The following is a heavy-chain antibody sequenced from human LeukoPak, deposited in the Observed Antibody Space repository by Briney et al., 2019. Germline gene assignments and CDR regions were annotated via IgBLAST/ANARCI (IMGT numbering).Heavy chain of an antibody. CDR3: ARGGSGSGYLYYFDY. CDR2: INSNSGGT. CDR1: GYSFNDYS. D-gene: IGHD3-10*01. V-gene: IGHV1-2*06. J-gene: IGHJ4*02. Sequence: ASVKVSCKASGYSFNDYSMHWVRQAPGKGLEWMGRINSNSGGTSYVQNFQGRVTMTRDTSINTAYMELSGLTSDDTAVYYCARGGSGSGYLYYFDYWGQGTLVSVSS.